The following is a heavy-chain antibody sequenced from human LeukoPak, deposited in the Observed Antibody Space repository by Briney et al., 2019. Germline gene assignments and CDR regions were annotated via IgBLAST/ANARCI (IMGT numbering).Heavy chain of an antibody. J-gene: IGHJ4*02. V-gene: IGHV1-2*02. CDR3: AREDRSFDY. Sequence: ASVKVSCKASGYTFTGYYIHWVRQAPGQGLEWMGWINPISGGTNYAEKFQGRVTTTRDTSINTAYMEVTRLTSDDTAVYYCAREDRSFDYWGQGTLVIVSS. CDR1: GYTFTGYY. CDR2: INPISGGT.